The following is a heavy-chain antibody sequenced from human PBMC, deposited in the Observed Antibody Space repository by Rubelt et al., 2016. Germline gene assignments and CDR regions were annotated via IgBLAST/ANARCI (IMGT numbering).Heavy chain of an antibody. CDR2: IRSKANSYAT. D-gene: IGHD2-21*02. V-gene: IGHV3-73*01. CDR3: TRPSASYCGGDCYSG. CDR1: GFTFSGSA. J-gene: IGHJ4*02. Sequence: ESGGGLVQPGGSLKLSCAASGFTFSGSAMHWVRQASGKGLEWVGRIRSKANSYATAYAASVKGRFTISRDDSKNTAYLQMNSLKTEDTAVYYCTRPSASYCGGDCYSGWGQGTLVTVSS.